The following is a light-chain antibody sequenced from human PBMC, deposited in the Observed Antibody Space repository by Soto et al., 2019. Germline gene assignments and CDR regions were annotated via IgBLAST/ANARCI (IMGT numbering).Light chain of an antibody. CDR3: QYFNTAPLT. CDR1: QAISVY. Sequence: DIQMTQSPSSLSASVGDRVTITCRASQAISVYLAWYQQKPGKVPTLLIYSASTLQFGVPSRFSGSGSGTDITLTISSLQPEDVATYYCQYFNTAPLTFGQGTRLEIK. CDR2: SAS. J-gene: IGKJ5*01. V-gene: IGKV1-27*01.